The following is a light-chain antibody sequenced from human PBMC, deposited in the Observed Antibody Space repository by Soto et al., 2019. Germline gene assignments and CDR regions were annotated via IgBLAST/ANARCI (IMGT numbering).Light chain of an antibody. Sequence: QSALAQPASVSGSPGQSITISCSGTNRDVGGYNYVSWYQQYPGKAPKLIIYEVTYRPSGVSNRFSGSKSGNTASLTISGLQAEDEADYYCSSYSSSSALDVIFVGGTKLTVL. CDR3: SSYSSSSALDVI. V-gene: IGLV2-14*01. J-gene: IGLJ2*01. CDR2: EVT. CDR1: NRDVGGYNY.